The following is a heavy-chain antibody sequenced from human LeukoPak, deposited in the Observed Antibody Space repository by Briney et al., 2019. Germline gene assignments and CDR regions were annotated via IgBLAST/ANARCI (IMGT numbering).Heavy chain of an antibody. CDR1: GFTVSSNY. Sequence: GGSLRLSCAASGFTVSSNYMSWVRQAPGKGLEWVSVIYSGGSTYYADSVKGRSTISRDNSKNTLYLQMNSLRAEDTAVYYCARDSGWGSSWYWSHMDAWGKGTTVTVSS. J-gene: IGHJ6*03. CDR3: ARDSGWGSSWYWSHMDA. D-gene: IGHD6-13*01. V-gene: IGHV3-53*01. CDR2: IYSGGST.